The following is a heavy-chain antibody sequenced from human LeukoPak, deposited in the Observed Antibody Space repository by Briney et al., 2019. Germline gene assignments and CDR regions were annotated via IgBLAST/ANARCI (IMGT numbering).Heavy chain of an antibody. CDR1: GGSFSGYY. CDR3: ARSPYYLDY. CDR2: INHSGST. J-gene: IGHJ4*02. Sequence: SETLSLTCAVYGGSFSGYYWSWIRQPPGKGLEWIGEINHSGSTNYNPSLKSRATISVDTSKNQFSLKLSSVTAADTAVYYCARSPYYLDYWGQGTLVTVSS. V-gene: IGHV4-34*01.